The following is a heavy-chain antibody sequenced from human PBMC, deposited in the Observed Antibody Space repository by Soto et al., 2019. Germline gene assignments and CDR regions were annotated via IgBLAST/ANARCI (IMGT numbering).Heavy chain of an antibody. V-gene: IGHV3-33*01. CDR2: IWYDGSNK. J-gene: IGHJ4*02. D-gene: IGHD6-19*01. Sequence: PGGSLRLSCAASGFTFSSYGMHWVRQAPGKGLEWVAVIWYDGSNKYYADSVKGRFTISRDNSKNTLYLQMNSLRAEDTAVYYCARDPFTSSGSSPTFDYWGQGTLVIVSS. CDR3: ARDPFTSSGSSPTFDY. CDR1: GFTFSSYG.